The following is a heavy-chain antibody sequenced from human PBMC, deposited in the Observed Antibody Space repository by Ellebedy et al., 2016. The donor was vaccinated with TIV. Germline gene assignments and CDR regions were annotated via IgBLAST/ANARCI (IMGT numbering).Heavy chain of an antibody. CDR2: IYYSGST. CDR3: ARGEVTLYYYGMDV. Sequence: MPSETLSLTCTVSGGSISSYYWSWIRQPPGKGLEGIGYIYYSGSTNYNPSLKSRVTISVDTSKNQFSLKLSSVTAADTAVYYCARGEVTLYYYGMDVWGQGTTVTVSS. J-gene: IGHJ6*02. CDR1: GGSISSYY. V-gene: IGHV4-59*01.